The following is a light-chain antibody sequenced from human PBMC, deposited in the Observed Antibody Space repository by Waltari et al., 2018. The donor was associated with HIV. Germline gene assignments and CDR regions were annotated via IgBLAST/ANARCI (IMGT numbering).Light chain of an antibody. V-gene: IGKV1-39*01. J-gene: IGKJ5*01. CDR1: QGISRY. CDR3: QQSYNSPIT. Sequence: DIEMTQSPSSLSASVGDRVTITCRASQGISRYLNWYQQKPGKAPKLLIFAAFDLQSGVPSRFSGSGSGTDFTLTISSLQPEDFATYYCQQSYNSPITFGQGTRRDIK. CDR2: AAF.